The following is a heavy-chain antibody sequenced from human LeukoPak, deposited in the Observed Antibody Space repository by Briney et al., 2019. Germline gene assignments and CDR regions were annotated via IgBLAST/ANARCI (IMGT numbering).Heavy chain of an antibody. J-gene: IGHJ4*02. D-gene: IGHD3-10*01. V-gene: IGHV3-23*01. Sequence: GGSLRLFCAASGFTFSTYAMSWVRQAPGKGLEWVSAISGSGDGTYYADSVKGRFTISRDNSRNTVFLQINSLRAEDTAVYYCAKERKEVVLLWFGELGSWGQGTLVTVSS. CDR1: GFTFSTYA. CDR3: AKERKEVVLLWFGELGS. CDR2: ISGSGDGT.